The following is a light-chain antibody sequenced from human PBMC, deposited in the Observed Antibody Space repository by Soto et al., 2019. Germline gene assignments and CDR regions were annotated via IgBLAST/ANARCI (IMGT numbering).Light chain of an antibody. Sequence: ETVLTQSPGTLSLSPGERATLSCRASQSVSSNLAWYQQKPGQAPRLLIYGASTRATGIPARFSGSGSGTEFTLTISSLQSEDFAVYYCQQYNNWPSWTFGQGTKVEIK. CDR1: QSVSSN. J-gene: IGKJ1*01. CDR3: QQYNNWPSWT. CDR2: GAS. V-gene: IGKV3-15*01.